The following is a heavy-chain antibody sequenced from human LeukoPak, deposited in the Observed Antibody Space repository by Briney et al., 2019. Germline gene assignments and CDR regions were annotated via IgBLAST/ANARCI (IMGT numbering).Heavy chain of an antibody. CDR1: GYTFTSYG. V-gene: IGHV1-18*01. D-gene: IGHD3-22*01. CDR3: AREVPYDTSRYYQPFDY. J-gene: IGHJ4*02. CDR2: ISAYNGNT. Sequence: ASVKVSCKAPGYTFTSYGISWVRQAPGQGLEWMGWISAYNGNTNYAQKLQGRVTMTTDTSTSTAYMELRSLRSDDTAVYYCAREVPYDTSRYYQPFDYWGQGTLVTVSS.